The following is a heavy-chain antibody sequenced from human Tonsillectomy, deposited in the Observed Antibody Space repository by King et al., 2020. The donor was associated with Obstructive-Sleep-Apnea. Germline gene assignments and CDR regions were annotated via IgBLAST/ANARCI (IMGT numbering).Heavy chain of an antibody. CDR2: IIPIFGTA. J-gene: IGHJ3*02. Sequence: QLVQSGAEVKKPGSSVKVSCKASGGTFSSYAISWVRQAPGQGLEWMGGIIPIFGTANYAQKFQGRVTITADESTSTAYMELSSLRSEDTAVYYCARDTDIVVAVAGRADAFDIWGQGTMVTVSS. CDR3: ARDTDIVVAVAGRADAFDI. CDR1: GGTFSSYA. D-gene: IGHD2-15*01. V-gene: IGHV1-69*01.